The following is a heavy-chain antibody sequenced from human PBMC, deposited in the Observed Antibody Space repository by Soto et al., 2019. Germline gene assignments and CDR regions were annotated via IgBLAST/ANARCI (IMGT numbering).Heavy chain of an antibody. D-gene: IGHD4-17*01. V-gene: IGHV3-30*18. Sequence: GGSLRLSCAASGFTFSSYGMHWVRQAPGKGLEWVAVISYDGSNKYYADSVKGRFTISRDNSKNTLYLQMNSLRAEDTAVYYCAKGLDTVTTTYYYYGMDVWGQGTTVTVYS. CDR3: AKGLDTVTTTYYYYGMDV. CDR1: GFTFSSYG. J-gene: IGHJ6*02. CDR2: ISYDGSNK.